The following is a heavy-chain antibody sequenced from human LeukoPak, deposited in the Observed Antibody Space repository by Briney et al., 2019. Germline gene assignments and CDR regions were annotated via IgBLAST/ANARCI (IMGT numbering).Heavy chain of an antibody. CDR1: GFTFSSYA. V-gene: IGHV3-30-3*01. Sequence: GGSLRLSCAASGFTFSSYAMSWVRQAPDKGLEWMAVISSDGNNKYYANSVKGRFTISRDNSNNVLFLEVNSLKTEDTAVYYCARDKFGGSSSLIDYWGQGTLVTVSS. D-gene: IGHD6-13*01. J-gene: IGHJ4*02. CDR2: ISSDGNNK. CDR3: ARDKFGGSSSLIDY.